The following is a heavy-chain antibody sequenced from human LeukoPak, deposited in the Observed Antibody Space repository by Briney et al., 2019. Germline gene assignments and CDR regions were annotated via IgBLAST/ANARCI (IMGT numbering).Heavy chain of an antibody. Sequence: PGGSLRLSCAASGFTFSSYWMSWVRHTPGKGLEWVANIKQDGSEKYYVDSVKGRFTISRDNAKNSLYLQMNTLGAEDTAVYYCASGSGSFDYWGQGTLVTVSS. CDR1: GFTFSSYW. CDR3: ASGSGSFDY. D-gene: IGHD1-26*01. CDR2: IKQDGSEK. V-gene: IGHV3-7*01. J-gene: IGHJ4*02.